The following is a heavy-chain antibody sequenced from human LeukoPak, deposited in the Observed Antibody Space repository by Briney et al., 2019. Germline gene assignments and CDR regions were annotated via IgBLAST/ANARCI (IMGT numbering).Heavy chain of an antibody. CDR3: AKALPVTYYYDSSGYSVVNYFDY. Sequence: GGSLRLSCAASGFTFSSYAMSWVRQAPGKGLEWVSALSGSGGSTYYADSVKGRFTISRDNSKNTLYLQMNSLRAEDTAVYYCAKALPVTYYYDSSGYSVVNYFDYWGQGTLVTVSS. CDR2: LSGSGGST. CDR1: GFTFSSYA. J-gene: IGHJ4*02. V-gene: IGHV3-23*01. D-gene: IGHD3-22*01.